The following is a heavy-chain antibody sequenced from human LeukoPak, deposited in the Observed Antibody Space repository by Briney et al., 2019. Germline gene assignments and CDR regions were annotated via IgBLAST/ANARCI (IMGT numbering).Heavy chain of an antibody. CDR2: ISGSGGST. D-gene: IGHD4-17*01. CDR3: AHLSPGTTVTTGY. CDR1: GFTFSSYG. Sequence: GGSLRLSCAASGFTFSSYGVHWVRQAPGKGLEWVSAISGSGGSTYYADSVKGRFTISRDNSKNTLYLQMNSLRAEDTAVYYCAHLSPGTTVTTGYWGQGTLVTVSS. V-gene: IGHV3-NL1*01. J-gene: IGHJ4*02.